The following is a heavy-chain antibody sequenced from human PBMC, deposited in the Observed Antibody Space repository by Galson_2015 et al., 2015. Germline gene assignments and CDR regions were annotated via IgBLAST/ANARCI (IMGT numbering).Heavy chain of an antibody. CDR1: GFTFDDYA. D-gene: IGHD6-19*01. J-gene: IGHJ6*02. CDR2: ISWNSGSI. CDR3: AKDARGIAVAGTPHYYYGMDV. Sequence: SLRLSCAASGFTFDDYAMHWVRQAPGKGLEWVSGISWNSGSIGYADSVKGRFTISRDNAKNSLYLQMNSLRAEDTALYYCAKDARGIAVAGTPHYYYGMDVWGQGTTVTVSS. V-gene: IGHV3-9*01.